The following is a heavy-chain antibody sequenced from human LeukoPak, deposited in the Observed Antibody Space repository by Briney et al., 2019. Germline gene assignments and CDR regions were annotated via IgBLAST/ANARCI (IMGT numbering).Heavy chain of an antibody. CDR3: VRLSRYQLNDV. J-gene: IGHJ6*02. CDR2: ISAYNGNT. CDR1: GYTYTSYG. Sequence: GASVKVSCKASGYTYTSYGISWVRQAPGQGRDGMGWISAYNGNTNYAQKLQGRVTMTTDTSTSTAYMELRSLRSDDTAVYYCVRLSRYQLNDVWGQGTTVTVSS. V-gene: IGHV1-18*01. D-gene: IGHD2-2*01.